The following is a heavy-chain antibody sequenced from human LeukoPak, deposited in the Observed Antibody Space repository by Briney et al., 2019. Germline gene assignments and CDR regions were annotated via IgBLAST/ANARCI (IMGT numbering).Heavy chain of an antibody. Sequence: ASVKVSCKASGYTFTSYDINWVRQATGQGLEWMGWMNPNSGNTGYAQKFQGRVTTTRNTSISTAYMELSSLRSEDTAVYYCARGLDDSSGYRGEGDYWGQGTLVTVSS. V-gene: IGHV1-8*01. J-gene: IGHJ4*02. CDR2: MNPNSGNT. D-gene: IGHD3-22*01. CDR3: ARGLDDSSGYRGEGDY. CDR1: GYTFTSYD.